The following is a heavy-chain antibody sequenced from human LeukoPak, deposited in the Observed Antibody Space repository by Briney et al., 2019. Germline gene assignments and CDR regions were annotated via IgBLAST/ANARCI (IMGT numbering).Heavy chain of an antibody. CDR3: ARGDLGTSIFGVVFANWFDP. CDR1: GGSIRPNY. D-gene: IGHD3-3*01. V-gene: IGHV4-59*08. Sequence: SETLSLTCTVSGGSIRPNYWSWIRQAPQKGLEWIGYVYHSGRTNVGPSLKSRVTISVDMSQNQISLKLSSVTAADTAVYYCARGDLGTSIFGVVFANWFDPWGQGTLVTVSS. J-gene: IGHJ5*02. CDR2: VYHSGRT.